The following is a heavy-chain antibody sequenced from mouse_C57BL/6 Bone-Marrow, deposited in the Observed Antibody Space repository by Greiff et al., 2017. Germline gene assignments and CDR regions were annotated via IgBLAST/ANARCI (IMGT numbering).Heavy chain of an antibody. CDR3: AREKGFYYGYDGYAMDY. Sequence: QVQLKQPGAELVKPGASVKLSCKASGYTFTSYWMQWVKQRPGQGLEWIGEIDPSDSYTNYNQKFKGKATLTVDTSSSTAYMQLSSLTSEDSAVYYCAREKGFYYGYDGYAMDYWGQGISVTVSS. D-gene: IGHD2-2*01. V-gene: IGHV1-50*01. CDR2: IDPSDSYT. J-gene: IGHJ4*01. CDR1: GYTFTSYW.